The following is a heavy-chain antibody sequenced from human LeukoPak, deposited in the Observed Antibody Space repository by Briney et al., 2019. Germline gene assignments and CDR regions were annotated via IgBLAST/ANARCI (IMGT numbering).Heavy chain of an antibody. CDR2: IYYSGST. D-gene: IGHD2-2*02. V-gene: IGHV4-61*01. Sequence: SETLSLTCTVSGGSVSSGSYYWSWIRQPPGKGLEWIGYIYYSGSTNYNPSLKSRVTISVDKSKNQFSLKLSSVTAADTAVYYCARVGGYCSSTSCSTRAYYGMDVWGQGTTVTVSS. J-gene: IGHJ6*02. CDR1: GGSVSSGSYY. CDR3: ARVGGYCSSTSCSTRAYYGMDV.